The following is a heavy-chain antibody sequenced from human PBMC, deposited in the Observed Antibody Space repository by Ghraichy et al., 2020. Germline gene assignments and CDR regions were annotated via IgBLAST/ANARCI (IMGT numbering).Heavy chain of an antibody. CDR3: AGVGSSWYWDY. CDR1: GGSISSISYY. D-gene: IGHD6-13*01. Sequence: SETLSLTCTVSGGSISSISYYWGWIRQPPGKGLEWIGNIYYSGTTYYNPSLKSRVTISVDTSKNQFSLNLSSVTAADTAVYYCAGVGSSWYWDYWGQGTLVTVSS. CDR2: IYYSGTT. J-gene: IGHJ4*02. V-gene: IGHV4-39*01.